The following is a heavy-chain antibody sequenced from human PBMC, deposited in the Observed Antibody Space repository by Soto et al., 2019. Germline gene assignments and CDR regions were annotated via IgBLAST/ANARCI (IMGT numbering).Heavy chain of an antibody. Sequence: ASVKVSCKASGGTFSSYAISWVRQAPGQGLEWMGGIIPIFGTANYAQKFQGRVTITADESTSTAYMELSSLRSEDTAVYYCAREYCTNGVCYKVQVYYYGMDVLGQGTTVTVS. V-gene: IGHV1-69*13. CDR2: IIPIFGTA. D-gene: IGHD2-8*01. J-gene: IGHJ6*02. CDR3: AREYCTNGVCYKVQVYYYGMDV. CDR1: GGTFSSYA.